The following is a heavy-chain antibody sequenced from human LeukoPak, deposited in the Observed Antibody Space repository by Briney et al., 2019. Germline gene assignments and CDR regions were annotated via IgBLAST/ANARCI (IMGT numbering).Heavy chain of an antibody. D-gene: IGHD6-13*01. V-gene: IGHV3-23*01. CDR1: GFTFSSYT. J-gene: IGHJ6*04. Sequence: GGSLRLSCAASGFTFSSYTMIWVRQAPGKGLEWVSAISGSGDSTSYADSVKGRFTISRDTSKNTLYLQMNSLRAEDTAVYYCAKGHSSTWYGTNVWGEGTTVTVSS. CDR3: AKGHSSTWYGTNV. CDR2: ISGSGDST.